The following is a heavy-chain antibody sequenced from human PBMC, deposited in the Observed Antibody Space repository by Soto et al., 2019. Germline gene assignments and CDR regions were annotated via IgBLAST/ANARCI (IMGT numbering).Heavy chain of an antibody. D-gene: IGHD5-18*01. CDR3: AREETSMVDY. CDR2: ISSSSSYI. CDR1: GFTFSSYS. J-gene: IGHJ4*02. Sequence: GGSLRLSCAASGFTFSSYSMNWVRQAPGKGLEWVSSISSSSSYIYYAVSVKGRFTISKDNAKNSRYLQMNSLRAEDTAVYYCAREETSMVDYWGQGTLVTVSS. V-gene: IGHV3-21*01.